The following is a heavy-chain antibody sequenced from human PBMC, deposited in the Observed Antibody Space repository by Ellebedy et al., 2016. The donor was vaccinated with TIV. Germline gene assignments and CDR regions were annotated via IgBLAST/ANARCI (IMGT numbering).Heavy chain of an antibody. Sequence: MPSETLSLTCTVSGGSISSYYWSWIRQPPGKGLEWIGYIYYSGSTNYNPSLKSRVTISLDKSKNQFSLELNSVSAADTAVYYCAKENYGMDVWGQGTTVTVSS. CDR2: IYYSGST. CDR1: GGSISSYY. V-gene: IGHV4-59*12. CDR3: AKENYGMDV. J-gene: IGHJ6*02.